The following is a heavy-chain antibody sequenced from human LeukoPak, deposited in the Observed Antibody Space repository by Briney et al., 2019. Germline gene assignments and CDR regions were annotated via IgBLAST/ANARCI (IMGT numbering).Heavy chain of an antibody. J-gene: IGHJ4*02. Sequence: GGSLRLSSVDSGLTFTNAWMSWVRQAPGKGLEWIGRIKSKTDGETTNYAEPVRGRFTISRDDSKSAVYLQMNSLKIEDTAVYYCTTDLGTYYHGSQRLIPIDYWGQGTLVTVSS. V-gene: IGHV3-15*01. CDR1: GLTFTNAW. CDR3: TTDLGTYYHGSQRLIPIDY. CDR2: IKSKTDGETT. D-gene: IGHD3-10*01.